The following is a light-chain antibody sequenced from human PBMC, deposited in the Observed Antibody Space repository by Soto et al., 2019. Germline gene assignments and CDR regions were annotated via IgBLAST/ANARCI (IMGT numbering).Light chain of an antibody. CDR2: DVT. CDR1: SSDVGGYNY. Sequence: QSALTQPASVSGSPGQSITISCNGTSSDVGGYNYVSWYQQHPVKAPKLMIYDVTNRPSGVSDRFSGSKSGNTASLTISGLQAEDEADYYCRSYISSSTPYVFGTGTKLTVL. V-gene: IGLV2-14*01. CDR3: RSYISSSTPYV. J-gene: IGLJ1*01.